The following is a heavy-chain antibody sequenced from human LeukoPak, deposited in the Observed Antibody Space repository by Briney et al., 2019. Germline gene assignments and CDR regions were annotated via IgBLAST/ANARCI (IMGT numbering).Heavy chain of an antibody. J-gene: IGHJ4*02. Sequence: GGSLRLSCAASGFTFSSYSMNWVRQAPGKGLEWVSYISSSSSTIYYADSVKGRFTISRDNAKNSLYLQMNSLRAEDTAVYYCARDGRGFGDPDYFDYWGQGTLVTVSS. CDR3: ARDGRGFGDPDYFDY. CDR2: ISSSSSTI. D-gene: IGHD3-10*01. V-gene: IGHV3-48*01. CDR1: GFTFSSYS.